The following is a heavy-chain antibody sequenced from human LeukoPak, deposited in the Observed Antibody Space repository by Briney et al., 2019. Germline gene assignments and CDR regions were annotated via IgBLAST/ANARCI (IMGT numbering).Heavy chain of an antibody. V-gene: IGHV3-43D*03. Sequence: GGSLRLSCAASGFTSDDYAMHWVRQAPGKGLEWVSLISWDGGSTYYADSVKGRFTISRDNSKNSLYLQMNSLRAEDTALYYCAKDTIFNYGSGSYLDVWGKGTTVTVSS. D-gene: IGHD3-10*01. CDR2: ISWDGGST. CDR1: GFTSDDYA. J-gene: IGHJ6*03. CDR3: AKDTIFNYGSGSYLDV.